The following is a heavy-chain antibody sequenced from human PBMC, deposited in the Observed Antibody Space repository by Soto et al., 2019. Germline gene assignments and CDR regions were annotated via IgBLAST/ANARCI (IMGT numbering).Heavy chain of an antibody. Sequence: QVQLVQSGAEVKKPGASVKVSCKASGYTFTSYGISWVRQAPGQGLEWVGWIRVYNGNTNYAQKLQGRVTRTTDTAKSTAYMELRSLRSDDTAVYDCARCHYGDDAFDIWGQGTMVTVSS. CDR3: ARCHYGDDAFDI. CDR2: IRVYNGNT. J-gene: IGHJ3*02. D-gene: IGHD4-17*01. CDR1: GYTFTSYG. V-gene: IGHV1-18*01.